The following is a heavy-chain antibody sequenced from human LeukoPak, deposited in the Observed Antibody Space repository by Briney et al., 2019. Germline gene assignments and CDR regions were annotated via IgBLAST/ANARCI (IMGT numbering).Heavy chain of an antibody. D-gene: IGHD5-12*01. CDR1: GFAFSSYA. CDR2: INSDGSST. V-gene: IGHV3-74*01. Sequence: GGSLRLSCAASGFAFSSYAMIWVRQAPGKGLEWVSRINSDGSSTSYADSVKGRFTIFRDNAKNTLYLQMNSLRAEDTAVYYCARVRGYSGYDKPDDYWGQGTLVTVSS. J-gene: IGHJ4*02. CDR3: ARVRGYSGYDKPDDY.